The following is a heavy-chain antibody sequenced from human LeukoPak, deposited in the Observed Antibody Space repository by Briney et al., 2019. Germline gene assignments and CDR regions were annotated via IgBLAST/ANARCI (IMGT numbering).Heavy chain of an antibody. CDR1: RSTFSNYV. D-gene: IGHD5-18*01. V-gene: IGHV3-23*01. J-gene: IGHJ4*02. CDR2: IGGRDGST. CDR3: TKGTWIQLWSLFDS. Sequence: GGSLRPSCAASRSTFSNYVMNWVRQAPGKGLEWVSGIGGRDGSTYYADSVKGRFTISRDNSKNTLYLQMNSLRAEDTALYYCTKGTWIQLWSLFDSWGQGTLVTVSS.